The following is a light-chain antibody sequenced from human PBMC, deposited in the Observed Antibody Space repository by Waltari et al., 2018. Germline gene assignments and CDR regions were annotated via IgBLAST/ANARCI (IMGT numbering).Light chain of an antibody. J-gene: IGLJ2*01. CDR1: TSDVGGYNL. Sequence: QSALTQPASVSGALGQSITISCTGTTSDVGGYNLSSWYQQHPGKAPKVMIYEGSKWPSGVSNRFSGSKSGNTASLTISGLQAEDEADYYCCSYAGGSALVFGGGTKLTVL. CDR3: CSYAGGSALV. CDR2: EGS. V-gene: IGLV2-23*01.